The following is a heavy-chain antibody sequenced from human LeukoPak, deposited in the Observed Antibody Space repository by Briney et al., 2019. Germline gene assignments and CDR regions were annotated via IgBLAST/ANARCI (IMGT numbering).Heavy chain of an antibody. Sequence: SETLSLTCSVSGGSISSYYWSWIRQPAGKGLEWIGRIYTSGNANYNPSLKSRVTMSVDTSKNQFSLKLSSVTAADTAMYYCVGDYGSGSYRFDFWGQGTLVTVSS. J-gene: IGHJ4*02. V-gene: IGHV4-4*07. CDR3: VGDYGSGSYRFDF. D-gene: IGHD3-10*01. CDR1: GGSISSYY. CDR2: IYTSGNA.